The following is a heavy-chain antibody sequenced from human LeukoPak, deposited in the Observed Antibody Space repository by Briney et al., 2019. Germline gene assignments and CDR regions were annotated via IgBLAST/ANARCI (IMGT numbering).Heavy chain of an antibody. V-gene: IGHV4-59*12. Sequence: SETLSLTCAVSGGSISSYYWSWIRQPPGKGLEWIGYIYYSGSTNYNPSLKSRVTISVDTSKNQFSLKLSSVTAADTAVYYCARDGIPDAFDIWGQGTMVTVSS. CDR2: IYYSGST. D-gene: IGHD5-18*01. J-gene: IGHJ3*02. CDR1: GGSISSYY. CDR3: ARDGIPDAFDI.